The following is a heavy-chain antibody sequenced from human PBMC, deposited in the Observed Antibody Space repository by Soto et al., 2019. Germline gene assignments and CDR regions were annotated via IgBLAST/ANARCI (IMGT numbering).Heavy chain of an antibody. CDR2: ISNDGNDK. J-gene: IGHJ3*01. Sequence: QVQLVESGGGVVQPGRSLRLSCAASGFTFNNYGMHWVRQAPGKGLEGVAAISNDGNDKYYADSVKGRLTISRDKSKNTVYLQMNRLRAEDTAVYPCAKDQGIAASHGIDWGQGTMVPVSS. V-gene: IGHV3-30*18. CDR1: GFTFNNYG. CDR3: AKDQGIAASHGID. D-gene: IGHD6-13*01.